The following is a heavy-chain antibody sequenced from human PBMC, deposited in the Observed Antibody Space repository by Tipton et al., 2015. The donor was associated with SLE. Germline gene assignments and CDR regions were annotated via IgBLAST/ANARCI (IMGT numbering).Heavy chain of an antibody. CDR2: IDYTGTT. CDR3: VIITGEFYFDH. V-gene: IGHV4-39*01. D-gene: IGHD7-27*01. J-gene: IGHJ4*02. CDR1: CDSGSFATYY. Sequence: TLSLTCSFSCDSGSFATYYWAWIRQPPGKDLEWVGGIDYTGTTYDNPSLKSRVTMSLDTSRNQLSLRVRSVTAADTAVYYCVIITGEFYFDHWGQGALVTVSS.